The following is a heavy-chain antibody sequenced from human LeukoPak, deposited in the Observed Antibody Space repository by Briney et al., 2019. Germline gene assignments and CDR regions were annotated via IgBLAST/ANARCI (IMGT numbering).Heavy chain of an antibody. CDR2: ISSSSSTI. Sequence: GSLRLSCAASGFTFSSYSMNWVRQAPGKGLEWVSYISSSSSTIYYADSVKGRFTISRDNAKNSLYLQMNSLRAEDTAVYYCARDSRGIDAFDIWGQGTMVTVSS. J-gene: IGHJ3*02. V-gene: IGHV3-48*01. CDR1: GFTFSSYS. CDR3: ARDSRGIDAFDI.